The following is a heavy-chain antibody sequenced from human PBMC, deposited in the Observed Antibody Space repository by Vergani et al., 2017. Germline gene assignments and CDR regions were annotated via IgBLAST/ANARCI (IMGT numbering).Heavy chain of an antibody. CDR3: ARAAEGTAYSSSWYWEPFDY. J-gene: IGHJ4*02. V-gene: IGHV3-7*01. CDR1: GFTFSSYW. CDR2: IKQDGSEK. D-gene: IGHD6-13*01. Sequence: EVQLVESGGGLVQPGGSLRLSCAASGFTFSSYWMSWVRQAPGKGLEGVANIKQDGSEKYYVDSVKGRFTISRDNAKNSLYLQMNSLRAEDTAVYYCARAAEGTAYSSSWYWEPFDYWGQGTLVTVSS.